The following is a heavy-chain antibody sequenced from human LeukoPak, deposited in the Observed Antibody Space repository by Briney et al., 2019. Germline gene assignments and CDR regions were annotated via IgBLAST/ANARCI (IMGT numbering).Heavy chain of an antibody. J-gene: IGHJ3*02. CDR1: GFPFSTYT. D-gene: IGHD3-16*02. CDR2: ISSDGSSI. V-gene: IGHV3-30*04. Sequence: PGRSLRLSCAASGFPFSTYTLHWVRQAPGKGLEWVALISSDGSSIYYADSVEGRVTISRDNSKNTLYLQMNSLRSDDTAVYYCARGHGGVIVLWGYDGFDIWGQGTMVTVSS. CDR3: ARGHGGVIVLWGYDGFDI.